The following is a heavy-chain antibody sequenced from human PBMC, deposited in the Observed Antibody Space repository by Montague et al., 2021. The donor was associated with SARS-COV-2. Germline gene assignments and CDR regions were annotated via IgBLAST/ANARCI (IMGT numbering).Heavy chain of an antibody. CDR3: VATDHFASGKYDF. CDR2: IYYSGTT. J-gene: IGHJ4*02. V-gene: IGHV4-59*08. Sequence: SETLSLTCTVSGGSISGYFWSWIRQSPGKGLEWIGYIYYSGTTKYNPALKSRVAISLETSKNQFSLKLNSVTAADTAAYYCVATDHFASGKYDFWGQGTWVTVSS. CDR1: GGSISGYF. D-gene: IGHD5-24*01.